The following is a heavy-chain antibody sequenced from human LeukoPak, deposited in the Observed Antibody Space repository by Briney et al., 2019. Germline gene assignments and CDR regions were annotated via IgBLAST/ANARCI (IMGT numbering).Heavy chain of an antibody. CDR2: ISSGGVSS. CDR3: VATIVVVPAAIPHYFDY. J-gene: IGHJ4*02. CDR1: GFSFSSYA. D-gene: IGHD2-2*01. Sequence: PGESLRLPCAASGFSFSSYAMNWVRQAPGRGLEWVSAISSGGVSSYYADSVKGRFTISRDNSKNTLYLQMNSLRAEDTAVYYCVATIVVVPAAIPHYFDYWGQGTLVTVSS. V-gene: IGHV3-23*01.